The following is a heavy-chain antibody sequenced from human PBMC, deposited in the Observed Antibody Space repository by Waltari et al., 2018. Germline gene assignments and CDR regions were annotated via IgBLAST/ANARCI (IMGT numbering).Heavy chain of an antibody. J-gene: IGHJ6*02. D-gene: IGHD6-19*01. CDR3: AREGSGWSYYYYGMDV. CDR2: IYSGGST. V-gene: IGHV3-53*01. CDR1: GFTVSRNY. Sequence: EVQLVESGGGLIQPGGSLRLSCAASGFTVSRNYMSWVRPAPGKGLEWVSVIYSGGSTYYADSVKGRFTISRDNSKNTLYLQMNSLRAEDTAVYYCAREGSGWSYYYYGMDVWGQGTTVTVSS.